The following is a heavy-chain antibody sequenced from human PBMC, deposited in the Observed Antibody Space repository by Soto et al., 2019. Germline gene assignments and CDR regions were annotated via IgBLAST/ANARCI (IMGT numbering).Heavy chain of an antibody. CDR2: IYYSGST. CDR3: ARAAWSAVDY. D-gene: IGHD2-15*01. J-gene: IGHJ4*02. CDR1: GGSISSYY. Sequence: SETLSLTCTVSGGSISSYYWSWIRQPPGKGLEWIGYIYYSGSTNYNPSLKSRVTISVDTSKNQFSLKLSSVTAADTAVYYCARAAWSAVDYWGQGTLVTLSS. V-gene: IGHV4-59*01.